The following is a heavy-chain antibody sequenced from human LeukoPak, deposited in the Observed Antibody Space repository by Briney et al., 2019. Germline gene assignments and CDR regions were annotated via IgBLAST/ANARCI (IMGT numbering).Heavy chain of an antibody. V-gene: IGHV3-30*02. CDR1: GFTFSSYS. Sequence: GGSLRLTCAASGFTFSSYSMNWVRQAPGKGLEWVAYIQNDGSNEQYADSVKGRFSISRDSSKNILYLQMNSLRAEDTAVYYCAKDRCSNGIGCYYYYMDVWGKGTTVTISS. CDR2: IQNDGSNE. D-gene: IGHD2-8*01. J-gene: IGHJ6*03. CDR3: AKDRCSNGIGCYYYYMDV.